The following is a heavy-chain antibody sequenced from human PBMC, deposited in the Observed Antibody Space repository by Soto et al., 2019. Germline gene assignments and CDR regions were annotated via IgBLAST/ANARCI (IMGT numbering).Heavy chain of an antibody. CDR3: AREPIVGVVAATRGVGMDG. CDR2: INHSGST. D-gene: IGHD2-15*01. J-gene: IGHJ6*02. Sequence: PWETLSLTCAVYGGSFSGYYWSWIRQPPGKGLEWIGEINHSGSTNYNPSLKSRVTISVDTSKNQFSLKLSSVTAADTAVYYCAREPIVGVVAATRGVGMDGWGEGTTVLVAS. CDR1: GGSFSGYY. V-gene: IGHV4-34*01.